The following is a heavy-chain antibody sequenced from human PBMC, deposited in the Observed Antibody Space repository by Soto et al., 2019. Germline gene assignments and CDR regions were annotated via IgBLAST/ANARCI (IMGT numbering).Heavy chain of an antibody. CDR3: ARESGGSGSYYNVNYMDV. J-gene: IGHJ6*03. V-gene: IGHV4-59*01. Sequence: SETLSLTCTVSGGSISSYYWSWIRQPPGKGLEWIGYIYYSGSTNYNPSLKSRVTISVDTSKNQFSLKLSSVTAADTAAYYCARESGGSGSYYNVNYMDVWGKGTTVTVSS. D-gene: IGHD3-10*01. CDR1: GGSISSYY. CDR2: IYYSGST.